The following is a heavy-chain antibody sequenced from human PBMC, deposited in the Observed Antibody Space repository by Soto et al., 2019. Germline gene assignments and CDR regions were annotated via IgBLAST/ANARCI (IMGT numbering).Heavy chain of an antibody. CDR2: IYPGDSDT. CDR3: ARQDTMIDYVWGTHPSPPAFDP. V-gene: IGHV5-51*01. Sequence: PGESLKISCKGSGYSFTSYWIGWVRQMPGKGLEWMGIIYPGDSDTRYSPSFQGQVTISADKSISTAYLQWSSLKASDTAMYYCARQDTMIDYVWGTHPSPPAFDPWGQGTLVTVSS. CDR1: GYSFTSYW. J-gene: IGHJ5*02. D-gene: IGHD3-16*01.